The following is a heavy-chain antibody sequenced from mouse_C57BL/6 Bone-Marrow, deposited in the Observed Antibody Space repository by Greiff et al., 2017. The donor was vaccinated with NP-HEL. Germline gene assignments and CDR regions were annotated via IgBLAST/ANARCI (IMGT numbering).Heavy chain of an antibody. Sequence: VQLKESGPGLVKPSQSLSLTCSVTGYSITSGYYWNWIRQFPGNKLEWMGYISYDGSNNYNPSLKNRISITRDTSKNQFFLKLNSVTTEDTATYYCARGDTMVTTAGAWFAYWGQGTLVTVSA. D-gene: IGHD2-2*01. V-gene: IGHV3-6*01. CDR1: GYSITSGYY. CDR2: ISYDGSN. CDR3: ARGDTMVTTAGAWFAY. J-gene: IGHJ3*01.